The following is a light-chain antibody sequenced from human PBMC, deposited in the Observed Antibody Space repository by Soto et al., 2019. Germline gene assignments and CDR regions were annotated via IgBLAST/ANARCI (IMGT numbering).Light chain of an antibody. CDR2: EVS. CDR3: SSYTSSTTWV. CDR1: SSDVGGYNY. J-gene: IGLJ3*02. V-gene: IGLV2-14*01. Sequence: QSALTQPASVSGSPGQSITISRTGTSSDVGGYNYVSWYQQHPGKAPKLMIYEVSNRPLGVSNRFSGSKSGNTASLTISGLQAEDEADYYCSSYTSSTTWVFGGGTKLTVL.